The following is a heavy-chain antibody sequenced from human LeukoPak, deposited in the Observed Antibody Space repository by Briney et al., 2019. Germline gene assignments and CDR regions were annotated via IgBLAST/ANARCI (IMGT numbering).Heavy chain of an antibody. J-gene: IGHJ6*03. CDR3: ARGPKYYYYYYYMDV. V-gene: IGHV1-69*05. CDR2: IIPIFGTA. Sequence: ASVTVSCKASGGTFSSYAISWVRQAPGQGLEWMGGIIPIFGTANYAQKFQGRVTITTDESTSTAYMELSSLRSEDTAVYYCARGPKYYYYYYYMDVWGKGTTVTVSS. CDR1: GGTFSSYA.